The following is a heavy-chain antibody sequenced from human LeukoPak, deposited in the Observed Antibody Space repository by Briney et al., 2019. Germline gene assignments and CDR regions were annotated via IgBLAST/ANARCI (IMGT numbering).Heavy chain of an antibody. CDR2: ISDDGGNK. J-gene: IGHJ4*02. CDR1: RFTLSSYG. Sequence: GGSLRLSCAASRFTLSSYGIHWVRQAPGKGLQWVAAISDDGGNKYYSDSMKGRFTISRDNSQNLVYLQMNSLRIEDTAVYYCAQAGVGGWYADYWGQGTLVTVSS. CDR3: AQAGVGGWYADY. D-gene: IGHD6-19*01. V-gene: IGHV3-30*03.